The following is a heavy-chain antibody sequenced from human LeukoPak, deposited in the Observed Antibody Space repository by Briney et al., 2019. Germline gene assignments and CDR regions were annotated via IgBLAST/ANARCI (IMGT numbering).Heavy chain of an antibody. CDR1: GGSISSGSYY. D-gene: IGHD6-19*01. CDR3: ARHSSDLRRCDY. CDR2: IFYSGNT. V-gene: IGHV4-39*01. J-gene: IGHJ4*02. Sequence: SETLSLTCTVSGGSISSGSYYWGWIRQPPGKGLEWIGSIFYSGNTYNNPSLKNRVTLSVDTPKNQFSLKMRSVTAADTAVFYCARHSSDLRRCDYWGQGTLVTVSS.